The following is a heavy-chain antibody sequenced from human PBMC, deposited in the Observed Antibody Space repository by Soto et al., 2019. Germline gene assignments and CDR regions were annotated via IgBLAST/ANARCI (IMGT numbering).Heavy chain of an antibody. CDR3: ASGRGGRITIFGVVMPYYYGMDV. J-gene: IGHJ6*02. Sequence: GASVKVSCKASGGTFSSYGISWVRQAPGQGLEWMGGIIPIFGTANYTQKFQGRVTITADESTSTAYMELSSLRSEDTAVYYCASGRGGRITIFGVVMPYYYGMDVWGQGTTVTVSS. V-gene: IGHV1-69*13. CDR1: GGTFSSYG. CDR2: IIPIFGTA. D-gene: IGHD3-3*01.